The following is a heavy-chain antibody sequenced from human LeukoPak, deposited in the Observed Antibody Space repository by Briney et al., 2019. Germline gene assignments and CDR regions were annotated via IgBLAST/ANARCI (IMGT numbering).Heavy chain of an antibody. J-gene: IGHJ4*02. CDR3: ARDRDYCSRTSCYASH. V-gene: IGHV3-11*01. CDR2: ISSSGSTI. CDR1: GFTFSDYY. Sequence: PGGSLRLSCAASGFTFSDYYMSWIRQAPGKGLEWVSYISSSGSTIYYADSVKGRFTISRDNAKNSLYLQMNSLRAEDTAVYYCARDRDYCSRTSCYASHWGQGTLVTVSS. D-gene: IGHD2-2*01.